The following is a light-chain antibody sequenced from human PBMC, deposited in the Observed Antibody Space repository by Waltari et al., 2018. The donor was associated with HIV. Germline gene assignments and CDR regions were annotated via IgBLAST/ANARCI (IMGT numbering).Light chain of an antibody. J-gene: IGLJ3*02. V-gene: IGLV8-61*01. CDR2: STD. CDR1: SGSVSPNYY. Sequence: QTVVTQEPSFSVSPGGTVTLTCGLSSGSVSPNYYTSWYKQSPGQAPRTLIYSTDIRASGAPARFSGSILGNKAALTITGAQAEDEADYYCVVYLSSGSWVFGGGTKVTVL. CDR3: VVYLSSGSWV.